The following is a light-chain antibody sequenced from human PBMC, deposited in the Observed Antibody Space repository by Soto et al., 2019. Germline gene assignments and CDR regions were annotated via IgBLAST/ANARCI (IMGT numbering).Light chain of an antibody. J-gene: IGKJ4*01. Sequence: EIVLTQSPGTLSLSPGERATLSCRASQSVSNNYLAWYQQKPGQAPRLLIYGASSRATGIPDRFSGSGSGTDFTLTISRLEPEDFAMYYCQQYGYLVTFGGGTKVDIK. V-gene: IGKV3-20*01. CDR3: QQYGYLVT. CDR2: GAS. CDR1: QSVSNNY.